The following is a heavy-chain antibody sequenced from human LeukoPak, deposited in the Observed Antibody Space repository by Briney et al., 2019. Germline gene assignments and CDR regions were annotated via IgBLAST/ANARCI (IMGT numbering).Heavy chain of an antibody. CDR1: GGSISNSSYY. CDR3: AREGTVEMATTSSDY. CDR2: IYYSGST. D-gene: IGHD5-24*01. J-gene: IGHJ4*02. Sequence: TSETLSLTCTVSGGSISNSSYYWGWIRQPPGKGLEWIGSIYYSGSTYYNPSLKSRVTISVDTSKNQFSLKLSSVTAADTAVYYCAREGTVEMATTSSDYWGQGTLVTVSS. V-gene: IGHV4-39*02.